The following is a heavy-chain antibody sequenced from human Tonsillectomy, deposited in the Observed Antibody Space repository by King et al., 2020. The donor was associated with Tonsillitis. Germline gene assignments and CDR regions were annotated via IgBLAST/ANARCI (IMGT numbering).Heavy chain of an antibody. CDR1: GFTFSSYG. D-gene: IGHD6-19*01. J-gene: IGHJ4*02. V-gene: IGHV3-30*18. Sequence: VQLVESGGGVVQPGRSLRLSCAASGFTFSSYGMHWVRQAPGKGLEWVAVISYDGSNKYYADSVKGRFTISRDNPKNTLYLQMNSLRAEDTAVYYCAKGLQWLATPDYWGQGTLVTVSS. CDR2: ISYDGSNK. CDR3: AKGLQWLATPDY.